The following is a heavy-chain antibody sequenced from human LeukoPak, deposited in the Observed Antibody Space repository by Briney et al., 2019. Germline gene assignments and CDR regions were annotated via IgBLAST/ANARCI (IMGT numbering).Heavy chain of an antibody. CDR3: ARGGDCSGGSCYADYYYYYMDV. D-gene: IGHD2-15*01. Sequence: SETLSLTCAVYGGSFGGYYWSWIRQPPGKGLEGIGEINHSGSTNYHPSLKSRVTISVDTSKNQFSLKLSSVTAADTAVYYCARGGDCSGGSCYADYYYYYMDVWGKGTTVTVSS. J-gene: IGHJ6*03. CDR2: INHSGST. V-gene: IGHV4-34*01. CDR1: GGSFGGYY.